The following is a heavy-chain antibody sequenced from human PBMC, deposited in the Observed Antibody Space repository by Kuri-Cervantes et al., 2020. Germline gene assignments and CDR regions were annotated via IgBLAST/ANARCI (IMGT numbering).Heavy chain of an antibody. D-gene: IGHD1-26*01. CDR1: GGSISSYY. CDR2: IYTSGST. CDR3: ARGYRGLLTYYFDY. Sequence: GSLRLSCTVSGGSISSYYWSWIRQPAGKGLEWIGRIYTSGSTNYNPSLESRVTMSVDTSKNQFSLKLSSVTAADTAVYYCARGYRGLLTYYFDYWGQGTLVTVSS. J-gene: IGHJ4*02. V-gene: IGHV4-4*07.